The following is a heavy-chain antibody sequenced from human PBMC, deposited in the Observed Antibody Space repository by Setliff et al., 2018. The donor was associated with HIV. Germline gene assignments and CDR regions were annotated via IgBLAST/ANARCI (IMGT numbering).Heavy chain of an antibody. V-gene: IGHV1-2*02. CDR1: GYTFTDYY. CDR2: VNPKFGGT. CDR3: ARVPGRNYFDY. J-gene: IGHJ4*02. Sequence: ASVKVSCKASGYTFTDYYFHWVRQAPGQGPEWMGWVNPKFGGTLYAQKFRGRVTMTRDTSISTAYMEVSRLRSDDTAVYYCARVPGRNYFDYWGQGTLVTVSS.